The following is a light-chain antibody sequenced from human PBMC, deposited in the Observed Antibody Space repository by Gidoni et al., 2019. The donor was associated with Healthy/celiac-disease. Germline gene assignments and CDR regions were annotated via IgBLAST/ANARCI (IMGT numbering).Light chain of an antibody. Sequence: QSVLPQPPSASRPPGQRVTLSCSGSSSNNGSNTVHWYQQLPGTAPKLLIYSNNQRPSGVPDRFSGSKSGTSASLAISGLQSEDEADYYCAAWDDSLNGGVFGGGTKLTVL. J-gene: IGLJ2*01. CDR3: AAWDDSLNGGV. CDR1: SSNNGSNT. CDR2: SNN. V-gene: IGLV1-44*01.